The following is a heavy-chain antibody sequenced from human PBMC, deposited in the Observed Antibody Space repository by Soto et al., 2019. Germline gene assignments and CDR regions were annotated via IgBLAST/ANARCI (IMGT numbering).Heavy chain of an antibody. V-gene: IGHV1-69*08. CDR1: GGTFSSYT. Sequence: QVQLVQSGAEVKKPGSSVKVSCKASGGTFSSYTISWVRQAPGQGLEWMGRIIPILGIANYAQKFQGRVTITADKSTGPAYVELSSLRSEDPAVFYCARDPFIAALAGYHWFDPWGQGTLVTVSS. J-gene: IGHJ5*02. CDR2: IIPILGIA. CDR3: ARDPFIAALAGYHWFDP. D-gene: IGHD6-6*01.